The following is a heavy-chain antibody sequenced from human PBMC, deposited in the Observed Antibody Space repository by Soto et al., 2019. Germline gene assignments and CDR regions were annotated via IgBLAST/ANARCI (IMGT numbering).Heavy chain of an antibody. CDR3: ARVGQYYFEY. Sequence: SETLSLTCTVSGDSISSYYWTWIRQPPGKGLEWIGNIYYTGGTNYNPSLKSRVTMSIDTSKNQFSLKLSSVTAADTAVYYCARVGQYYFEYWGQGTLVTVSS. J-gene: IGHJ4*02. CDR1: GDSISSYY. V-gene: IGHV4-59*01. CDR2: IYYTGGT.